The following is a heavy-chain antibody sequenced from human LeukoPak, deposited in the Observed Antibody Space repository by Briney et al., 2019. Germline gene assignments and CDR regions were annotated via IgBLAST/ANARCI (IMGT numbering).Heavy chain of an antibody. J-gene: IGHJ3*02. CDR2: MYHSGST. CDR1: GESIGSHY. Sequence: SQTLSLTCTVTGESIGSHYWSWIRQPPGKGLEWIGYMYHSGSTNYNPSLKSRVTISVDTSKNQFSLKLSSVTAADTAVYYCARHSAHSSTNDAFDIWGQGTMVTVSS. V-gene: IGHV4-59*11. CDR3: ARHSAHSSTNDAFDI. D-gene: IGHD6-13*01.